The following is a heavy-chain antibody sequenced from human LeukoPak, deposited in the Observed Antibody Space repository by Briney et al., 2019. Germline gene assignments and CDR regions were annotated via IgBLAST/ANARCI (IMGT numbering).Heavy chain of an antibody. V-gene: IGHV3-7*01. Sequence: GGSLRLSCAASGFTYSSYWMSWVRQAPGKGLEWVANIKQDGSEKYYVDSVKGRFTISRDNAKNSLYLQMNSLRAEDTAVYYCAKAPDYLPYYFDYWGQGTLVTVSS. D-gene: IGHD2/OR15-2a*01. CDR2: IKQDGSEK. J-gene: IGHJ4*02. CDR3: AKAPDYLPYYFDY. CDR1: GFTYSSYW.